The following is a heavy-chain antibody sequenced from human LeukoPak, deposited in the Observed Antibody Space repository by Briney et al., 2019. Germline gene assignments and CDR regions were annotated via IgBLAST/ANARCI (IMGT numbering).Heavy chain of an antibody. CDR1: GASFSSSTYY. J-gene: IGHJ4*02. CDR3: ARHVRGISATGTRPFDY. Sequence: SETLSLTCTVSGASFSSSTYYWGWIRQPPGKGLEWIGSIYYSGSTYYNPSLKSRATMSVDTSENQFSLKLSSVTAADTAVYYCARHVRGISATGTRPFDYWGQGTLVTVSS. D-gene: IGHD6-13*01. CDR2: IYYSGST. V-gene: IGHV4-39*01.